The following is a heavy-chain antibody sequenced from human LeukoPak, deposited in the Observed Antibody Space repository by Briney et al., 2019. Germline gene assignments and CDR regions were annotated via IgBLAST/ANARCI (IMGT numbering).Heavy chain of an antibody. J-gene: IGHJ3*02. Sequence: SETLSLTCTVSGGSISSGGYYWSWIQQPPGKGLEWIGYIYHSGSTYYNPSLKSRVTISVDRSKNQFSLKLSSVTAADTAVYYCARDVADYAIWGQGTMVTVSS. CDR3: ARDVADYAI. CDR1: GGSISSGGYY. D-gene: IGHD3-16*01. V-gene: IGHV4-30-2*01. CDR2: IYHSGST.